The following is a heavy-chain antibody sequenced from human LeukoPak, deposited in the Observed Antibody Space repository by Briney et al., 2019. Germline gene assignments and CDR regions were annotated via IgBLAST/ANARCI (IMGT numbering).Heavy chain of an antibody. CDR1: GFTVSSNY. Sequence: PGGSLRLSCAASGFTVSSNYMSWVRQAPGKGLEWVSLIYSGGSTYYADSVKGRFTISRDNSKNTLYLQMNSLRAEDTAVYYCARSKGAGYYYGSGSPPRFDYWGQGTLVTVSS. CDR3: ARSKGAGYYYGSGSPPRFDY. J-gene: IGHJ4*02. D-gene: IGHD3-10*01. V-gene: IGHV3-53*01. CDR2: IYSGGST.